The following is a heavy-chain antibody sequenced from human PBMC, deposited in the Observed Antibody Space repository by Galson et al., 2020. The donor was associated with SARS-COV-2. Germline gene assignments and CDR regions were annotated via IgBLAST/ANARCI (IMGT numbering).Heavy chain of an antibody. CDR1: GGTFSSYA. CDR3: ARDHCSGGSCYDYYYGMDV. V-gene: IGHV1-69*10. Sequence: SVKVSCKASGGTFSSYAISWVRQAPGQGLELMGGIIPIIGIANYAEKFQGSVTIIADKSTSTAYMELSSLRSEDTAVYYCARDHCSGGSCYDYYYGMDVWCQGTTGTVSS. J-gene: IGHJ6*02. CDR2: IIPIIGIA. D-gene: IGHD2-15*01.